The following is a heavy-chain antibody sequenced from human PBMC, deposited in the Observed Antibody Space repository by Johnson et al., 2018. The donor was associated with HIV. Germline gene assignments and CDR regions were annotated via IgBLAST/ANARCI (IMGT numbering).Heavy chain of an antibody. Sequence: QVQLVESGGGVVQPGRSLRLSCVASRFTFSSYGMHWVRQAPGKGLEWVAVISYDGANKYYADSVRGLTISRDNSKNTLYLQLSSLRSEDTAVYYCARDSGVPGNDAFDIWGQGTMVTVSS. V-gene: IGHV3-30*03. CDR3: ARDSGVPGNDAFDI. CDR2: ISYDGANK. D-gene: IGHD3-10*01. J-gene: IGHJ3*02. CDR1: RFTFSSYG.